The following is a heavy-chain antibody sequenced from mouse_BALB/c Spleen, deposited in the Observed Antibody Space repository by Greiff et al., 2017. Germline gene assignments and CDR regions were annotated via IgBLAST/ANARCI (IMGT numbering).Heavy chain of an antibody. CDR3: ARVDYYRFYYAMDY. J-gene: IGHJ4*01. Sequence: EVQLVESGPGLVKPSQSLSLTCSVTGYSITSGYYWNWIRQFPGNKLEWMGYISYDGSNNYNPSLKNRISITRDTSKNQFFLKLNSVTTEDTATYYCARVDYYRFYYAMDYWGQGTSVTVSS. CDR1: GYSITSGYY. CDR2: ISYDGSN. V-gene: IGHV3-6*02. D-gene: IGHD2-14*01.